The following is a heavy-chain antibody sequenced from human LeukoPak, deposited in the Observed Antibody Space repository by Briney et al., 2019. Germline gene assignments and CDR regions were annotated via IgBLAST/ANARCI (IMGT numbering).Heavy chain of an antibody. CDR1: GVTFSSYA. D-gene: IGHD1-26*01. J-gene: IGHJ4*02. V-gene: IGHV3-23*01. CDR3: AKDLFLL. CDR2: ISGSGGGT. Sequence: GGSLRLSCAASGVTFSSYAMSWVRPAPGKGLGWVSAISGSGGGTYYADSVKGGFTTSRDTSKKTRYLQKTSPRAPGTGVCYSAKDLFLLWRRRTGVPVST.